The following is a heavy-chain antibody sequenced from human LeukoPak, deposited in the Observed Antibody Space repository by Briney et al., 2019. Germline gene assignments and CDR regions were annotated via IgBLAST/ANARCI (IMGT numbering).Heavy chain of an antibody. V-gene: IGHV4-59*01. CDR2: IYYSGST. J-gene: IGHJ5*02. CDR3: ATLGVRFGERWFDP. Sequence: SETLSLTCTVSGGSISSYYWSWIRQPPGKGLEWIGYIYYSGSTNYNPSLKSRDTISVDTSKNQFSLKLSSVTAADTAVYYCATLGVRFGERWFDPWGQGTLVTVSS. CDR1: GGSISSYY. D-gene: IGHD3-10*01.